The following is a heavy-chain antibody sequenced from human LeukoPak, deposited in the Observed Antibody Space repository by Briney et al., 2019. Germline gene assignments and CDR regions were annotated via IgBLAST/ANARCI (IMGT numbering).Heavy chain of an antibody. J-gene: IGHJ4*02. CDR3: ARDLEMGSNGAY. Sequence: GGSLRLSCAASGFTFSTYEMKWVRQAPGRGLEWLSYISSSGNHIYYADSMKGRFTISRDNAKTSLYLQTNSLRADDTAVYYCARDLEMGSNGAYWGQGTLVTASS. V-gene: IGHV3-48*03. D-gene: IGHD1-26*01. CDR1: GFTFSTYE. CDR2: ISSSGNHI.